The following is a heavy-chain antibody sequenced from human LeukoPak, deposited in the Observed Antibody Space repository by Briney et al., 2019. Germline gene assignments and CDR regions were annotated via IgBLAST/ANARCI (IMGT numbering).Heavy chain of an antibody. J-gene: IGHJ4*02. CDR1: GDSISSGSFY. CDR3: ARYDFNKFFDY. D-gene: IGHD3-3*01. V-gene: IGHV4-61*09. Sequence: SETLSLTCSVSGDSISSGSFYWSWIRQPAGKGLEWIGHIYTSGATNCNPSLKSRVTMSVDTSKNQFSLKLSSVTAADTAVYYCARYDFNKFFDYWGQGTLVTVSS. CDR2: IYTSGAT.